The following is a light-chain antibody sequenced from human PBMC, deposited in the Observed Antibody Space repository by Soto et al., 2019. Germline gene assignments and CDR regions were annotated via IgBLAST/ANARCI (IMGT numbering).Light chain of an antibody. V-gene: IGKV3-15*01. CDR2: GAS. Sequence: ETVMTQSPATLSVSPGERATLSCRASQSVSSNLSWYQQKPCQAPRLLIYGASTRATGIPARFSGSGSGTEFTLTISSLQSEDFAVYYCQQYNNWPRTFGQGTKVDIK. CDR1: QSVSSN. CDR3: QQYNNWPRT. J-gene: IGKJ1*01.